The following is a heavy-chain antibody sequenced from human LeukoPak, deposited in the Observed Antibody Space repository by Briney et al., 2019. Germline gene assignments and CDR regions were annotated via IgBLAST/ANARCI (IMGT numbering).Heavy chain of an antibody. D-gene: IGHD6-13*01. J-gene: IGHJ5*02. CDR2: INHSGST. Sequence: SETLSLTCAVYGGSFSGYYWSWIRQPPGKGLEWIGEINHSGSTNYNPSLKSRVTISVDTSKNQFSLKLSSVTAADTAVYYCARAPHSSSWYPINWFDPWGQGALVTVSS. CDR3: ARAPHSSSWYPINWFDP. V-gene: IGHV4-34*01. CDR1: GGSFSGYY.